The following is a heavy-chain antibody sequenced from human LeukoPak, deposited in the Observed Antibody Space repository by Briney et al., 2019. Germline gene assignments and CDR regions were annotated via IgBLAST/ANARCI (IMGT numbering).Heavy chain of an antibody. CDR1: GYTLTELS. CDR3: ATSGHYDILTGPVVY. D-gene: IGHD3-9*01. V-gene: IGHV1-24*01. J-gene: IGHJ4*02. CDR2: FDPEDGET. Sequence: ASVEVSCKVSGYTLTELSMHWVRQAPGKGLEWMGGFDPEDGETIYAQKFQGRVTMTEDTSTDTAYMELSSLRSEDTAVYYCATSGHYDILTGPVVYWGQGTLVTVSS.